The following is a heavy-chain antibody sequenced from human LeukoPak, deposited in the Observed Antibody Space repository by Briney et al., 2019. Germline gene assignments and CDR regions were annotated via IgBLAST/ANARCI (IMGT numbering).Heavy chain of an antibody. CDR2: MNPSSGNT. Sequence: ASVKVSCKASGYTFTSYDINWVRQATGQGLEWMGWMNPSSGNTGYAQKLQGRVTMTRNTSISTAYMELSSLRSEDTAVYYCARGPPITMIVVVTPFDYWGQGTLVTVSS. CDR3: ARGPPITMIVVVTPFDY. J-gene: IGHJ4*02. D-gene: IGHD3-22*01. V-gene: IGHV1-8*01. CDR1: GYTFTSYD.